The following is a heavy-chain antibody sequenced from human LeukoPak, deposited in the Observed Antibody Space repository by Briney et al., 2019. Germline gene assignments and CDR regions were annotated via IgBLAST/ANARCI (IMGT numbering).Heavy chain of an antibody. CDR1: GFTVSSNY. D-gene: IGHD4-17*01. J-gene: IGHJ5*02. CDR2: IYSGGST. CDR3: AREVITVTTSAWFDP. Sequence: PGGSLRLSCAASGFTVSSNYMSWVRQAPGKGLEWVSVIYSGGSTYYADSVKGRFTISRDNSKNTLYLQMNSLRVEDTAVYYCAREVITVTTSAWFDPWGQGNLVIVSS. V-gene: IGHV3-53*01.